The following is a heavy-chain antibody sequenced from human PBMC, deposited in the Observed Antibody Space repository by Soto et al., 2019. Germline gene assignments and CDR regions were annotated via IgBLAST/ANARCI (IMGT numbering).Heavy chain of an antibody. D-gene: IGHD5-18*01. V-gene: IGHV3-21*06. Sequence: GGSLRLSCATSGFTFRSYSMNWVRQAPGKGLEWVSSISSSGSYIYYADSVKGRFTISRDNAKNSLYLQMNSLRAEDTAVYYCARDVQDTAMVTNYWGQGTLVTVSS. CDR3: ARDVQDTAMVTNY. J-gene: IGHJ4*02. CDR2: ISSSGSYI. CDR1: GFTFRSYS.